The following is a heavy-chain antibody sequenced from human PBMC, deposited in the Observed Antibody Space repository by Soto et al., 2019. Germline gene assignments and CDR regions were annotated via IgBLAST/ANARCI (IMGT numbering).Heavy chain of an antibody. CDR3: ARDYYKYYDSSGYYRSPAY. J-gene: IGHJ4*02. CDR2: ISGSGGST. CDR1: GFTFSSYA. D-gene: IGHD3-22*01. V-gene: IGHV3-23*01. Sequence: PGGSLRLSCAASGFTFSSYAMSWVRQAPGKGLEWVSTISGSGGSTYDADSVKGRFTISRDNSRNTLFLQMNSLRAEDTAVYYCARDYYKYYDSSGYYRSPAYWGQGTLVTVSS.